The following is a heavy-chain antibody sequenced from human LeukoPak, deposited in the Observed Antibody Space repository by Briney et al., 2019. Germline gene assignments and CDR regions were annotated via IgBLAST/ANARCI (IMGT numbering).Heavy chain of an antibody. CDR2: IYTSGST. J-gene: IGHJ4*02. V-gene: IGHV4-4*09. D-gene: IGHD2/OR15-2a*01. CDR3: ARGDFYRYHFDY. Sequence: SETLSLTCTVSGGSIRTYYWSWIRQPPGKGPEWIGYIYTSGSTNYNPSLKSRVTMSLDTSENQFSLKLSSVTAADTAVYYCARGDFYRYHFDYWGQGTLVTVSS. CDR1: GGSIRTYY.